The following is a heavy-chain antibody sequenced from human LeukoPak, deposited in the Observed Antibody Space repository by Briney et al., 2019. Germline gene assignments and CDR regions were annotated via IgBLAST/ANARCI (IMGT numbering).Heavy chain of an antibody. CDR2: INPNSGGT. CDR3: ARVEYYYGSGSYYRIPDY. V-gene: IGHV1-2*02. J-gene: IGHJ4*02. Sequence: GASVKVSCKASGYTFTGYYMHWVRQAPGQGLEWMGWINPNSGGTNYAQKFQGRVTMTRDTSISTAYMELSRLRSDDTAVYYCARVEYYYGSGSYYRIPDYWGQGTLVTVSS. D-gene: IGHD3-10*01. CDR1: GYTFTGYY.